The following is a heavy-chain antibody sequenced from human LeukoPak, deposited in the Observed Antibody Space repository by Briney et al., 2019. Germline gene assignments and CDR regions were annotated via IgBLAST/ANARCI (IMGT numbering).Heavy chain of an antibody. CDR1: GYSISSGYY. J-gene: IGHJ5*02. D-gene: IGHD6-19*01. CDR3: ARDRISVADPPNWFDP. Sequence: SETLSLTCTVSGYSISSGYYWGWIRQPPGQELEWIGSIYHSGKAYYNPSLKSRVTISIDTSKNQFSLKLSSVTAADTALYYCARDRISVADPPNWFDPWGQGTLVTVSS. V-gene: IGHV4-38-2*02. CDR2: IYHSGKA.